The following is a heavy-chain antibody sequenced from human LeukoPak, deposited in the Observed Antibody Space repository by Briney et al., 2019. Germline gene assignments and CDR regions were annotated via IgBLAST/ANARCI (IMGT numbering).Heavy chain of an antibody. D-gene: IGHD2-15*01. J-gene: IGHJ4*02. CDR2: ISSSSSYI. CDR3: ARDARYCSGGSCCDY. CDR1: GFTFSSYS. Sequence: GGSLRLSCAASGFTFSSYSMNWVRQAPGKGLEWVSSISSSSSYIYYADSVKGRFTISRDNAKNSLYLQMNSLRAEGTAVYYCARDARYCSGGSCCDYWGQGTLVTVSS. V-gene: IGHV3-21*01.